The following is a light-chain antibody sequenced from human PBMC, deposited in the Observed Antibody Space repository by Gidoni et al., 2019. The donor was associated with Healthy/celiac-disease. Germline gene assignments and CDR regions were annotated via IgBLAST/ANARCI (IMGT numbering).Light chain of an antibody. J-gene: IGKJ2*01. CDR1: QSLVYSDGNTY. CDR3: MQGTHPMYT. V-gene: IGKV2-30*01. Sequence: DVVMTQSPLSLPVTLGQPASISCRSSQSLVYSDGNTYLNWFQQRPGQSPRRLIYKVSNRDSGVPDRFSGSGSVTDFTLKISRVEAEDVGVYYCMQGTHPMYTFGQGTKLEIK. CDR2: KVS.